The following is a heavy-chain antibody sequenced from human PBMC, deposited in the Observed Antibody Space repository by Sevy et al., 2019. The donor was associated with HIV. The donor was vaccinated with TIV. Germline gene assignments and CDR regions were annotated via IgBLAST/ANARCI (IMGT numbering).Heavy chain of an antibody. D-gene: IGHD3-10*01. CDR3: ARDKLLPVMVSMVRGALSYYFDY. J-gene: IGHJ4*02. CDR2: IWYDGSTK. CDR1: GFTFSDYG. V-gene: IGHV3-33*01. Sequence: ALRLSCAASGFTFSDYGMHWVRQTPGKGLEWVAVIWYDGSTKYYADSVKGRFTISRDNSKNTLYLQMNSLRAEDTAVYYCARDKLLPVMVSMVRGALSYYFDYWGQGTLVTVSS.